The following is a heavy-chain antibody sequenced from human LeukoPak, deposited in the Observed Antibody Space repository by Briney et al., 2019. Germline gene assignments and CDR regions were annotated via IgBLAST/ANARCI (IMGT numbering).Heavy chain of an antibody. CDR2: INPNSGGT. Sequence: ASVKVSCKASGYTFTGYYMHWVRQAPGQGPEWMGWINPNSGGTNYAQKFQGRVTMTRDTSISTAYMELSRLRSDDTAVYYCASGRYYYDSSGPFDYWGQGTLVTVSS. J-gene: IGHJ4*02. CDR1: GYTFTGYY. CDR3: ASGRYYYDSSGPFDY. D-gene: IGHD3-22*01. V-gene: IGHV1-2*02.